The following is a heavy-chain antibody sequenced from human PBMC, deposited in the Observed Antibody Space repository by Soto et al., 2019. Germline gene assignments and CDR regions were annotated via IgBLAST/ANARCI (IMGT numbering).Heavy chain of an antibody. J-gene: IGHJ6*02. V-gene: IGHV3-23*01. CDR3: AKDNRQWRNSYGMDV. D-gene: IGHD6-19*01. Sequence: GGSLRLSCAASGFTFSSYAMSWVRQAPGKGLEWVSAISGSGGSTYYADSVKGRFTISRDNSKNTLYLQMNSLRAEDTAVYYCAKDNRQWRNSYGMDVGGQGTTVTGSS. CDR2: ISGSGGST. CDR1: GFTFSSYA.